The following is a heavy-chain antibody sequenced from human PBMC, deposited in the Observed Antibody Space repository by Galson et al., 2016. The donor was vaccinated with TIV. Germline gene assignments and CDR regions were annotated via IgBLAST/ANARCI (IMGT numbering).Heavy chain of an antibody. D-gene: IGHD4-17*01. V-gene: IGHV3-30*18. CDR3: AKVGARGYGDYPYYLEY. CDR2: ISFDGNNQ. J-gene: IGHJ4*02. Sequence: SLRLSCAASGFIFSIYDMHWVRQAPGKGLEWVTLISFDGNNQYYADSVKGRFTSPRDNSKNTMYLHMNSLRTEDTAVYYCAKVGARGYGDYPYYLEYWGQGTLVTVSS. CDR1: GFIFSIYD.